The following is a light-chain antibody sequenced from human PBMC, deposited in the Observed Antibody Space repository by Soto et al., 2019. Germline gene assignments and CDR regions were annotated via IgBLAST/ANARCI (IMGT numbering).Light chain of an antibody. Sequence: SYELTQPPSVSVSPGQTASITCSGDKLGDKYACWYQQKPGQSPVLVIYQDSKRPSGIPERFAGSNSGNTATLTISGTQAMDEADYYCQEWDSRKGVFGGGTQLTVL. V-gene: IGLV3-1*01. CDR2: QDS. J-gene: IGLJ2*01. CDR3: QEWDSRKGV. CDR1: KLGDKY.